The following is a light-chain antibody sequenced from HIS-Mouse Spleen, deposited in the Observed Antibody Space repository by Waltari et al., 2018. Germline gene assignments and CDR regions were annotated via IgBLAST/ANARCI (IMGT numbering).Light chain of an antibody. Sequence: SYELTQPPSVSVSPGQTASITCSGDKLGDKYACWYQQKPGQSPVLVIYQDSKRPSGIPERLSGSNSGNPATLTISGTQAMDEADYYCQAWDSSTVVFGGGTKLTVL. V-gene: IGLV3-1*01. CDR2: QDS. CDR3: QAWDSSTVV. CDR1: KLGDKY. J-gene: IGLJ2*01.